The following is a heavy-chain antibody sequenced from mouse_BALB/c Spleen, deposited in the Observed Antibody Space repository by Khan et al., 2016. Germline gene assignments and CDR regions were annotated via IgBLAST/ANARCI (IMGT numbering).Heavy chain of an antibody. V-gene: IGHV9-2-1*01. CDR3: ARLVTTALYAMDY. CDR2: INTETGEP. J-gene: IGHJ4*01. CDR1: GYTFTDYS. D-gene: IGHD1-2*01. Sequence: QIQLVQSGPELKKPGETVKISCKASGYTFTDYSMHWVKQAPGKGLKWMGWINTETGEPTYADDFKGRFAFSLETSASTAYLQINNLKNEDTATXFCARLVTTALYAMDYCGQGTSVTVSS.